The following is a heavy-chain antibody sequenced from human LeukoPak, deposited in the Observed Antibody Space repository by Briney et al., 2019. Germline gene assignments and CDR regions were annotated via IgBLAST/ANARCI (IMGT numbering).Heavy chain of an antibody. CDR2: ISAYNGNT. Sequence: GASVKVSCKASGYTFTSYGISWVRQAPGQGLEWMGWISAYNGNTNYAQKLQGRVTMTTDTSTSTAYMELRSLRSDDTAVYYCARKGGSGSYYSWNWFDPWGQGTLVTVSS. D-gene: IGHD3-10*01. CDR3: ARKGGSGSYYSWNWFDP. CDR1: GYTFTSYG. J-gene: IGHJ5*02. V-gene: IGHV1-18*01.